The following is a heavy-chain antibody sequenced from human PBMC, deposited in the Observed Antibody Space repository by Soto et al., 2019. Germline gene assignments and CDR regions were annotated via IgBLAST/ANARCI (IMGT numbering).Heavy chain of an antibody. J-gene: IGHJ5*02. CDR3: ARLGSNYYDSSGPNPWFDP. V-gene: IGHV4-39*01. Sequence: SETLSLTCTVSGGSISSSSYYWGWIRQPPGKGLEWIGSIYYSGSTYYNPSLKSRVTISVDTSKNQFSLKLSSVTAADTAVYYCARLGSNYYDSSGPNPWFDPWGQGTLVTVSS. CDR1: GGSISSSSYY. D-gene: IGHD3-22*01. CDR2: IYYSGST.